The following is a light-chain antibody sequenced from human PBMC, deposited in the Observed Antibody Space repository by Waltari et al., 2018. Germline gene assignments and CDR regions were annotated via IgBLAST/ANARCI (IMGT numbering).Light chain of an antibody. CDR1: SSDVGANNF. J-gene: IGLJ3*02. V-gene: IGLV2-11*01. Sequence: QSALTQPRSVSGSPGQSVTISCPGTSSDVGANNFVSWYQHHPDKAPKLIIYDTNKRPSGVPDRFSGSKSGNTASLTISGLQAEDEADYYCCSCVGRNIYWVFGGGTKLTVL. CDR2: DTN. CDR3: CSCVGRNIYWV.